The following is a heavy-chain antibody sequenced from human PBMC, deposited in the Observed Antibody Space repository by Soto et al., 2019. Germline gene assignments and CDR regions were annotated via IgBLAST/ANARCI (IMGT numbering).Heavy chain of an antibody. D-gene: IGHD3-10*01. J-gene: IGHJ6*02. CDR1: GGTFSSYA. CDR2: IIPIFGTA. V-gene: IGHV1-69*13. CDR3: ASITMVRGVIIKVYYGMDV. Sequence: SVKVSCKASGGTFSSYAISWVRQAPGQGLEWMGGIIPIFGTANYAQKFQGRVTITADESTSTAYMELSSLRSEDTAVYYCASITMVRGVIIKVYYGMDVWGQGTTVTVSS.